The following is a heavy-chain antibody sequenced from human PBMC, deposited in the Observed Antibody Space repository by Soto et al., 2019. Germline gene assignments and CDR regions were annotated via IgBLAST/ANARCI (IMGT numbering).Heavy chain of an antibody. V-gene: IGHV1-2*04. CDR2: INPNSGGT. Sequence: ASVKVSCKASGYTFTGYYMHWVRQAPGQGLEWMGWINPNSGGTNYAQKFQGWVTMTRDTSISTAYMELSRLRSDDTAVYYCAFAQSNEDAFDIWRQGTMVTVSS. CDR3: AFAQSNEDAFDI. CDR1: GYTFTGYY. J-gene: IGHJ3*02.